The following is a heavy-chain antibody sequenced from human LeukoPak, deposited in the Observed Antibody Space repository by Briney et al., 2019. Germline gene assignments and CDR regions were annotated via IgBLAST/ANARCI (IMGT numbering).Heavy chain of an antibody. CDR3: ARDHPLLTNSYFAMDV. Sequence: GGSLRLSCAVSGFTVSSNYMSWVRQAPEKGLEWASIIYSGGGTYYTDSVKGRFTISRDNSKNTLYLQMNSLRAEDTAVYYCARDHPLLTNSYFAMDVWGQGTTVTVSS. D-gene: IGHD1-26*01. V-gene: IGHV3-53*01. CDR1: GFTVSSNY. CDR2: IYSGGGT. J-gene: IGHJ6*02.